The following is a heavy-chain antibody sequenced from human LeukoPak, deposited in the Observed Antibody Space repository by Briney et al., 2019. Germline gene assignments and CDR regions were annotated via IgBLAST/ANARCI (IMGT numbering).Heavy chain of an antibody. Sequence: ASVKVSCKASGYTFTGYYMHWVRQAPGQGLEWMGWINPNSGGTNYAQKFQGRATMTRDTSISTAYMELSRLRSDDTAVYYCARADPLAAAGSFFDYWGQGTLVTVSS. D-gene: IGHD6-13*01. CDR1: GYTFTGYY. CDR2: INPNSGGT. CDR3: ARADPLAAAGSFFDY. J-gene: IGHJ4*02. V-gene: IGHV1-2*02.